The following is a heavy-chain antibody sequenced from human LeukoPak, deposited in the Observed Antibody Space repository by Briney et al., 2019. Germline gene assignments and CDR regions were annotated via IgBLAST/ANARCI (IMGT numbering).Heavy chain of an antibody. CDR2: IIPILGIA. V-gene: IGHV1-69*04. J-gene: IGHJ4*02. CDR3: ARDLDRGYFDY. Sequence: SVKVSCKASGGTFSSYAISWVRQAPGQGLEWMGRIIPILGIANYAQKFQGRVTITADKSTSTAYMELSSLRSEDTAVYYCARDLDRGYFDYWGQGTLVTVSS. CDR1: GGTFSSYA. D-gene: IGHD1-1*01.